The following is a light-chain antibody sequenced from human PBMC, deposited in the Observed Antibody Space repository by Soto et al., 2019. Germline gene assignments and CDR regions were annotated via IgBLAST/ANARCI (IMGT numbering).Light chain of an antibody. CDR1: SSDVGGYNY. V-gene: IGLV2-11*01. CDR2: DVS. CDR3: CSYAGSYTL. J-gene: IGLJ2*01. Sequence: QSVLTQPRSVSGSPGQSVTISCTGTSSDVGGYNYVSWYQQHPGKAPKLMIYDVSKQPSGVPDRFSGSKSGNTASLTISGLQAEDEADYYCCSYAGSYTLFGGGTKLTV.